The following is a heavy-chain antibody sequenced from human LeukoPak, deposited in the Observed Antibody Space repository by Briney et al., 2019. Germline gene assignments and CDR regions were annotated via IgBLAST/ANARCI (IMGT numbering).Heavy chain of an antibody. D-gene: IGHD5-12*01. Sequence: GASVKVSCKASGYTFTSYYMHWVRQAPGQGLEWMGIINPSGGSTNYAQKFQGRVTITADKSTSTAYMELSSLRSEDTAVYYCARGDSGYDFYYYYMDVWGKGTTVTVSS. V-gene: IGHV1-46*01. CDR3: ARGDSGYDFYYYYMDV. CDR2: INPSGGST. J-gene: IGHJ6*03. CDR1: GYTFTSYY.